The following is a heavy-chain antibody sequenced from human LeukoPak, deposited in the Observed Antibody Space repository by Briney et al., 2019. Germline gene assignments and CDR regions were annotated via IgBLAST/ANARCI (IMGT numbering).Heavy chain of an antibody. V-gene: IGHV1-46*01. CDR3: ARQAGGSYFKAFDI. CDR2: INPSGGST. D-gene: IGHD1-26*01. J-gene: IGHJ3*02. CDR1: GYTFTSYY. Sequence: ASVKVSCKASGYTFTSYYMHWVRQAPGQGLEWMGIINPSGGSTNYAQKFQGRVTMTRDTSISTAYMEVSSLRSEDTAVYYCARQAGGSYFKAFDIWGQGTMVTVSS.